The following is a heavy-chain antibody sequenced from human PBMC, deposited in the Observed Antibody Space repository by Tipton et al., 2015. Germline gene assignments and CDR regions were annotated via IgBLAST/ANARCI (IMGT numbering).Heavy chain of an antibody. Sequence: QLVQSGAEVKKPGASVKVSCKASGYTFINYDMNWVRQATGQGLEWMGWLNPNSGNTVYAQKFQGRVTMTRNTSISTAYMELSSLRSEDTAMYYCARLAPIHHDSGKGYYYGMDVWGQGTTVTVS. D-gene: IGHD3-10*01. V-gene: IGHV1-8*01. CDR1: GYTFINYD. CDR3: ARLAPIHHDSGKGYYYGMDV. CDR2: LNPNSGNT. J-gene: IGHJ6*02.